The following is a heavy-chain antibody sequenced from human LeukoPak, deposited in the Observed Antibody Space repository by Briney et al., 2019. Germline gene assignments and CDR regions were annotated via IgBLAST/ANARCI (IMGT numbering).Heavy chain of an antibody. Sequence: GASVKVSCKVSGYTLTELSMHWVRQAPGKGLEWMGGFDPEDGETIYAQKFQGRVTMTEDTSTDTAYMGLSSLRSEDTAVYYCATLGTRQPSFQHWGQGTLVTVSS. CDR3: ATLGTRQPSFQH. J-gene: IGHJ1*01. D-gene: IGHD6-13*01. V-gene: IGHV1-24*01. CDR2: FDPEDGET. CDR1: GYTLTELS.